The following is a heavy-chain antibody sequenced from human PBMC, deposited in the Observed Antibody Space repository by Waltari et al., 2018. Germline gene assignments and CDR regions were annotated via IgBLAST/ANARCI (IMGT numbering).Heavy chain of an antibody. CDR2: IGSSSTYT. J-gene: IGHJ6*03. Sequence: EVQLVESGGGLVKPGGSLRLSCAASGLTFGSNTMNWVRQAPGKGLEWVSSIGSSSTYTYYADSVKGRFTISRDNARASLYLQMDSLRAEDTAVYYCASHLEDFYYYMDVWGKGTTVTVSS. V-gene: IGHV3-21*01. CDR1: GLTFGSNT. CDR3: ASHLEDFYYYMDV.